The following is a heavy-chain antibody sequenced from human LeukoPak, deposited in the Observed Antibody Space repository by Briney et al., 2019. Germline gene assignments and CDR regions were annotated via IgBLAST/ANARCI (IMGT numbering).Heavy chain of an antibody. CDR2: IKQDGSEK. CDR3: ARALGSSSADY. CDR1: GFPLNRYW. D-gene: IGHD6-6*01. J-gene: IGHJ4*02. V-gene: IGHV3-7*01. Sequence: GGALRLLRAASGFPLNRYWIRGAPHAPGKGGGGVANIKQDGSEKYYVDSVKGRFTISRDNAKNSLYLQMNSLRAEDTAVYYCARALGSSSADYWGQGTLVTVSS.